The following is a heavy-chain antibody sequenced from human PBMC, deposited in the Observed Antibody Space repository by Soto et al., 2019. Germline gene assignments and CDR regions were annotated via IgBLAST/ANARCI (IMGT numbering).Heavy chain of an antibody. J-gene: IGHJ4*02. D-gene: IGHD3-16*02. CDR3: VRWGGTRPVILFDY. V-gene: IGHV3-30*03. Sequence: QPGGFLRLNCADSGFTFSNSGFHWVRQAPGKGLEWVATTTFDGRNTFYADSVKGRFTISRDNSKSTLYLQMDSLRAEDTAVYFCVRWGGTRPVILFDYWGQGALVTVSS. CDR2: TTFDGRNT. CDR1: GFTFSNSG.